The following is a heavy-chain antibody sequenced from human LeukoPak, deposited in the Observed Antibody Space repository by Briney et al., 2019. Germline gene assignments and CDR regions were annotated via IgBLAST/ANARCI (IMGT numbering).Heavy chain of an antibody. CDR2: IYYSGST. CDR1: GGSISSYY. J-gene: IGHJ6*02. D-gene: IGHD6-13*01. CDR3: ARRVAAAVGYGMDV. Sequence: PSETLSLTCTVSGGSISSYYWSWIRQPPGKGLEWIGYIYYSGSTNYNPSLKSRATISVDTSKNQFSLKLSSVTAADTAVYYCARRVAAAVGYGMDVWGQGTTVTVSS. V-gene: IGHV4-59*08.